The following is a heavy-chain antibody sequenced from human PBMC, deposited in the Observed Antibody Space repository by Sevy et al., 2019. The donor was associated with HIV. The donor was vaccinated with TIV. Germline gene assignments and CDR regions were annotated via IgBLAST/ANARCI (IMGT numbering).Heavy chain of an antibody. CDR2: ITSESGYI. Sequence: GGSLRLSCAGAGFTFSNSNMNWVRQAPGKGLQWVSSITSESGYIYYADSVKGRFIISRDNAKNSVYLQMNCLRADDTAVYYCARDRVQPSHWYFDLWGRGTLVTVSS. CDR3: ARDRVQPSHWYFDL. CDR1: GFTFSNSN. V-gene: IGHV3-21*01. J-gene: IGHJ2*01. D-gene: IGHD3-10*01.